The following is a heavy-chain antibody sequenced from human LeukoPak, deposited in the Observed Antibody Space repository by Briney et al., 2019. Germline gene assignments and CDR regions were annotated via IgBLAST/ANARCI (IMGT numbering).Heavy chain of an antibody. CDR3: SRAHYFDSSGFDY. CDR2: ISNGGGTI. D-gene: IGHD3-22*01. CDR1: GVSFSTYE. J-gene: IGHJ4*02. V-gene: IGHV3-48*03. Sequence: GGALRLFSGASGVSFSTYERNCGGQDPGGGGVWGSYISNGGGTIYCADAVKGGFTISRDNAKNSLYLQMNSLRAEATAVYFCSRAHYFDSSGFDYWGQGTLVTVSS.